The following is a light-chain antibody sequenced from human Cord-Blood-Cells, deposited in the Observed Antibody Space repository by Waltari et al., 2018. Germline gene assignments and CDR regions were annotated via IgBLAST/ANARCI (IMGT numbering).Light chain of an antibody. J-gene: IGKJ1*01. Sequence: DIQMTQSPSSLSASVGDRVTITCRASQSISSYLNWYQQKPGKAPKLLIYAASSLQRGGPARFSGSGSGTDFTLTISSLQPEDCATYYCQQSYSTPWTFGQGTKVEIK. CDR3: QQSYSTPWT. CDR2: AAS. V-gene: IGKV1-39*01. CDR1: QSISSY.